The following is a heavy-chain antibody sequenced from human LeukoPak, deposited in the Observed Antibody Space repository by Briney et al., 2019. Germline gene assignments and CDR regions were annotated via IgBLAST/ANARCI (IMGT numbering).Heavy chain of an antibody. Sequence: SETLSLTCTVSGYSISSGYYWGWIRQPPGKGLEWIGSIYHRGSTNNNPSPKSRVTISVDTSKNQFSLKLSSVTAADTAVYYCARVGVSSSWGGDWFDPWGQGTLVTVSS. CDR1: GYSISSGYY. CDR2: IYHRGST. V-gene: IGHV4-38-2*02. J-gene: IGHJ5*02. D-gene: IGHD6-13*01. CDR3: ARVGVSSSWGGDWFDP.